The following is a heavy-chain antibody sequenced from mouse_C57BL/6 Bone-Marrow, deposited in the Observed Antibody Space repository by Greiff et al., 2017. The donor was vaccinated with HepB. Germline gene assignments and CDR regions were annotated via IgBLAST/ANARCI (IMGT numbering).Heavy chain of an antibody. CDR2: INPNNGGT. CDR3: ARDYYGSSPYYFDY. D-gene: IGHD1-1*01. Sequence: QLQQSGPELVKPGASVKISCKASGYTFTDYYMNWVKQSHGKSLEWIGDINPNNGGTSYNQKFKGKATLTVDKSSSTAYMELRSLTSEDSAVYYCARDYYGSSPYYFDYWGQGTTLTVSS. CDR1: GYTFTDYY. J-gene: IGHJ2*01. V-gene: IGHV1-26*01.